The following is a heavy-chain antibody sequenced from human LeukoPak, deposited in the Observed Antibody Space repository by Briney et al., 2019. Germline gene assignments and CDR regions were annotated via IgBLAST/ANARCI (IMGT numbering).Heavy chain of an antibody. CDR3: ARDGDGHLDY. CDR2: IRLTRNRM. V-gene: IGHV3-48*02. CDR1: GFPLSSAW. Sequence: GESLRLSCVVSGFPLSSAWMNWVRQAPGKGLEWILSIRLTRNRMSSAHSVTGRFTIYRAKATNPLYLQMNSLRDQDTAVYYCARDGDGHLDYWGQGTLVTVSS. J-gene: IGHJ4*02. D-gene: IGHD4-17*01.